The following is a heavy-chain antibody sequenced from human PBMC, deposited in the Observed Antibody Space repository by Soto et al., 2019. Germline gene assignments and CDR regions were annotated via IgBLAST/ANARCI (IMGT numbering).Heavy chain of an antibody. V-gene: IGHV3-11*01. J-gene: IGHJ4*02. CDR1: GFTFSDYY. D-gene: IGHD1-26*01. CDR2: ISSSGSTI. CDR3: ARDPCGSYLDF. Sequence: QVQLVESGGGLVKPGGSLRLSCAASGFTFSDYYMSWIRQAPGKGLEWVSYISSSGSTISYAVSVKCRCTISRDNAKNSLYLQMNSLRAVDTAVYYCARDPCGSYLDFWGQGTRVTVPS.